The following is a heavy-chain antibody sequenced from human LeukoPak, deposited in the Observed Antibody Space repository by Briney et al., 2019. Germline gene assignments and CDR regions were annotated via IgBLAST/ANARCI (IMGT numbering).Heavy chain of an antibody. CDR1: SGSISNNNYF. CDR2: INHSGST. V-gene: IGHV4-39*07. Sequence: SETLSLTCTVSSGSISNNNYFWGWIRQPPGKGLEWIGEINHSGSTNYNPSLKSRVTISVDTSKNQFSLKLSSVTAADTAVYYCATSGCSSTSCSRSGVFDYWGQGTLVTVSS. J-gene: IGHJ4*02. D-gene: IGHD2-2*01. CDR3: ATSGCSSTSCSRSGVFDY.